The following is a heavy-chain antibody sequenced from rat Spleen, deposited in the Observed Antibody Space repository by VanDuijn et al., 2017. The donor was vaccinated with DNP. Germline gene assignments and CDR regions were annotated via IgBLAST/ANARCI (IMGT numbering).Heavy chain of an antibody. CDR3: ATGWVFDY. V-gene: IGHV5-20*01. Sequence: EVQLVESGGGLVQPGRSLKLSCVVSGFTFSSFPMAWVRQAPKKGLEWVASISSGGGGTYYLDSVKDRFTLSRDNAKRILFLEMDSLRSEDTATYYCATGWVFDYWGQGVMVTVSS. J-gene: IGHJ2*01. CDR1: GFTFSSFP. D-gene: IGHD1-7*01. CDR2: ISSGGGGT.